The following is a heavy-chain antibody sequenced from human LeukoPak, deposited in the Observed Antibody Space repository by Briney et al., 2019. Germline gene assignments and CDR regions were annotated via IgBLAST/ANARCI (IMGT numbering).Heavy chain of an antibody. CDR3: ARDQGGSGPSDYYYYGMDV. CDR1: GGSISSYY. J-gene: IGHJ6*02. Sequence: PSETLSLTCTVSGGSISSYYWSWIRQPAGKGLEWIGRIYTSGSTNYNPSLKSRVTMSVDTSKNQFSLELSSVTAADTAVYYCARDQGGSGPSDYYYYGMDVGDQRTTLTVSS. D-gene: IGHD3-10*01. CDR2: IYTSGST. V-gene: IGHV4-4*07.